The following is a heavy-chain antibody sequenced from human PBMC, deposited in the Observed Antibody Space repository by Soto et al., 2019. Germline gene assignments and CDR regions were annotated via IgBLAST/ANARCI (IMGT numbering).Heavy chain of an antibody. CDR1: GGSISSSSYY. D-gene: IGHD6-13*01. J-gene: IGHJ4*02. V-gene: IGHV4-39*01. CDR2: IYYSGGT. CDR3: ATYEGIAAAGVLDY. Sequence: QLQLQESGPGLVKPSETLSLTCTVPGGSISSSSYYWGWLRPPPGTGLEWIGTIYYSGGTYYNPSLKSRVTISVETSKSRFSLKLSSVTAADTAVYYCATYEGIAAAGVLDYWGQGTLVTVSS.